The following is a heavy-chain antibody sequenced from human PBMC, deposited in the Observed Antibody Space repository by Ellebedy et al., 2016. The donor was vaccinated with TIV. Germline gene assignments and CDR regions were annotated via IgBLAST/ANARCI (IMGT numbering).Heavy chain of an antibody. CDR1: GFTFSDYY. D-gene: IGHD3-10*01. V-gene: IGHV3-11*04. CDR3: ARNPVPYGSGSYYFDY. CDR2: ISSSGSTI. J-gene: IGHJ4*02. Sequence: GESLKISCAASGFTFSDYYMSWIRQAPGKGLEWVSYISSSGSTIYYADSVKGRFTISRDNAKNSLYLQMNSLRAEDTAVYYCARNPVPYGSGSYYFDYWGQGTLVTVSS.